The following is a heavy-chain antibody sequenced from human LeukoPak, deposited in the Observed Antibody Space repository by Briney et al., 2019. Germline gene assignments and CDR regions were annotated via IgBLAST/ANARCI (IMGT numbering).Heavy chain of an antibody. V-gene: IGHV6-1*01. J-gene: IGHJ4*02. CDR2: TYYRSKWYN. CDR3: ARGGWFGELLVFDY. Sequence: SQTLSLTCAISGDSVSSNSAAWNWIRQSPSRGLEWLGGTYYRSKWYNDYAVSVKSRITINPDTSKNQFSLQLNSVTPEDTAVYHCARGGWFGELLVFDYWGQGTLVTVSS. D-gene: IGHD3-10*01. CDR1: GDSVSSNSAA.